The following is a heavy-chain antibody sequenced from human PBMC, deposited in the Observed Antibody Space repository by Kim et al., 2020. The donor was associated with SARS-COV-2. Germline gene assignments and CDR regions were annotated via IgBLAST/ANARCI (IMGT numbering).Heavy chain of an antibody. Sequence: GGSLRLSCAASEFTLSDHHMDWVRQAPGKGLEWVGRTTNKVNSYTTEYAASVKGRFSISRDDSMNSLYLQMNSLKTEDTAVYYCARDMSHWGQGTLVTVSS. J-gene: IGHJ4*02. V-gene: IGHV3-72*01. D-gene: IGHD3-10*02. CDR3: ARDMSH. CDR1: EFTLSDHH. CDR2: TTNKVNSYTT.